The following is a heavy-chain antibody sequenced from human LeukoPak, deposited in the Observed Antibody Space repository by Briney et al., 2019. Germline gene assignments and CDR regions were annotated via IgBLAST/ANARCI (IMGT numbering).Heavy chain of an antibody. CDR3: ARHDPTEDGYGAFDI. CDR1: GGSISSYH. V-gene: IGHV4-59*05. Sequence: SETLSLTCTVSGGSISSYHWSWIRQPAGKGLEWIGSIYYSGSTYYNPSLKSRVTISVDTSKNQFSLKLSSVTAADTAVYYCARHDPTEDGYGAFDIWGQGTMVTVSS. D-gene: IGHD5-24*01. J-gene: IGHJ3*02. CDR2: IYYSGST.